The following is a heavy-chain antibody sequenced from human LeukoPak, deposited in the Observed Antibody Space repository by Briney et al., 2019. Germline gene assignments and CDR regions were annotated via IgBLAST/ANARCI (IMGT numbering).Heavy chain of an antibody. J-gene: IGHJ4*02. Sequence: PGGSLRLSCAASGFTFSSYAMSWVRQAPGKGLEWVSAISGSGGSKYYANSVKGRSTISSDNSKITLYLQMNSLRAEDTAVYYCAKGLYRITMVRGVPYYFDYWGQGTLVTVSS. D-gene: IGHD3-10*01. CDR2: ISGSGGSK. V-gene: IGHV3-23*01. CDR3: AKGLYRITMVRGVPYYFDY. CDR1: GFTFSSYA.